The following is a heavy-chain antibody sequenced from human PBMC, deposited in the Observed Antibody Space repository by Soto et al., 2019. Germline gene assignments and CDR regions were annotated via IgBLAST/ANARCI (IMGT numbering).Heavy chain of an antibody. CDR1: GGSISSSSYY. V-gene: IGHV4-39*01. CDR3: ARGGKRSQQLVDY. D-gene: IGHD6-13*01. Sequence: QPQLQESGPGLVKPSETLSLTCTVSGGSISSSSYYWGWIRQPPGKGLEWIGSIYYSGSTYYNPSLKSRVTISVDTSKNQFSLKLSSVTAADTAVYYCARGGKRSQQLVDYWGQGTLVTVSS. J-gene: IGHJ4*02. CDR2: IYYSGST.